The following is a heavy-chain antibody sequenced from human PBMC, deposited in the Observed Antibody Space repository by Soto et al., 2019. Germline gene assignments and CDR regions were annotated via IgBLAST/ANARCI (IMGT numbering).Heavy chain of an antibody. D-gene: IGHD3-22*01. CDR2: IYYSGST. Sequence: SETLSLTCTVSGGSISSGGYYWSWIRQHPGKGLEWIGYIYYSGSTYYNPSLKSRVTISVDTSKNQFSLKLSSVTAADTAVYYCAGQYDSSGYGAFDIWGQGTMVTVS. V-gene: IGHV4-31*03. CDR1: GGSISSGGYY. J-gene: IGHJ3*02. CDR3: AGQYDSSGYGAFDI.